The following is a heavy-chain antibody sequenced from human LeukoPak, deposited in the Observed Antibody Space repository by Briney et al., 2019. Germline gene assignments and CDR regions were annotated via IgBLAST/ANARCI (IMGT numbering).Heavy chain of an antibody. J-gene: IGHJ4*02. CDR1: GFTFSSYG. Sequence: GGSLRLTCAASGFTFSSYGMGWVRQAPTKGLEWVSTISGSGVSTYYADSVKGRFTISRDNSKNTLYLQMNSLRVEDTAIYYCAKDASTMTTADYWGQGTLVTISS. D-gene: IGHD4-11*01. V-gene: IGHV3-23*01. CDR2: ISGSGVST. CDR3: AKDASTMTTADY.